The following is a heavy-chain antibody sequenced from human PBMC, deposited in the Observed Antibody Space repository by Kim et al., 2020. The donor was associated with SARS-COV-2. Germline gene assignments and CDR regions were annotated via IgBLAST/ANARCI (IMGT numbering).Heavy chain of an antibody. V-gene: IGHV4-59*01. Sequence: RKSRVTISVDTSKNQFSLKLSSVTAADTAVYYCARVPGSGTYYYYYGMDVWGQGTTVTVSS. CDR3: ARVPGSGTYYYYYGMDV. D-gene: IGHD3-10*01. J-gene: IGHJ6*02.